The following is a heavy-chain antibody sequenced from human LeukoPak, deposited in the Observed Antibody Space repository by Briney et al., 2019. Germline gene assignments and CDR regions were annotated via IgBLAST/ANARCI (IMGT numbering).Heavy chain of an antibody. D-gene: IGHD1-26*01. CDR2: ISYDGSNK. J-gene: IGHJ5*02. V-gene: IGHV3-30*04. CDR1: GFTFSSYA. Sequence: GGSLRLSCAASGFTFSSYAMHWVRQAPGKGLEWVAVISYDGSNKYYADSVKGRFTISRDNSKNTLYLQMNSLRAEDTAVYYCAKGRSYGVKYNWFDPWGQGTLVTVSS. CDR3: AKGRSYGVKYNWFDP.